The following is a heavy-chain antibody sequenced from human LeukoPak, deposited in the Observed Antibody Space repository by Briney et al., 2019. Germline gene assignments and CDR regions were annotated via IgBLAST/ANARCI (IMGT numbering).Heavy chain of an antibody. CDR2: ISSSSGTI. D-gene: IGHD2-15*01. J-gene: IGHJ4*02. CDR3: ARDCSGGSCYLDY. Sequence: GGSLRLSCAASGFTFSTHTMTWVRQAPGKGLEWVSYISSSSGTIYYADSVKGRFTISRDDAKNSLFLQMNSLRDEDTAVYYCARDCSGGSCYLDYWGQGTLVTVSS. CDR1: GFTFSTHT. V-gene: IGHV3-48*02.